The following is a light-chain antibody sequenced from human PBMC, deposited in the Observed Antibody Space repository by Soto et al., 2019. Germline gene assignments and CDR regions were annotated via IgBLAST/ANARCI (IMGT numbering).Light chain of an antibody. V-gene: IGLV2-14*01. CDR2: EVS. CDR1: YSDVGGYNR. CDR3: CSYTGDDTLV. Sequence: QSALTQPASVSGSPGQSITISCTGTYSDVGGYNRVSWYQHHPGKAPKMLIFEVSTRPSGISDRFSGSKSGDTASLTISGLQPEDEADYYCCSYTGDDTLVFGGGTKVTVL. J-gene: IGLJ2*01.